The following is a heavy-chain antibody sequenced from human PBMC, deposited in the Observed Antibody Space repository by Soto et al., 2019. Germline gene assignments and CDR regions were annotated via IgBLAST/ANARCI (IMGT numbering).Heavy chain of an antibody. J-gene: IGHJ6*02. CDR2: IIPIFGTA. Sequence: SGKVSCKASGGTFSSYAISWVRQAPGQGLEWMGGIIPIFGTANYAQKFQGRVTITADESTSTAYMELSSLRSEDTAVYYCASNVAVSAAYYYYYGMDVWGQGTTVTVSS. CDR1: GGTFSSYA. V-gene: IGHV1-69*13. D-gene: IGHD2-2*01. CDR3: ASNVAVSAAYYYYYGMDV.